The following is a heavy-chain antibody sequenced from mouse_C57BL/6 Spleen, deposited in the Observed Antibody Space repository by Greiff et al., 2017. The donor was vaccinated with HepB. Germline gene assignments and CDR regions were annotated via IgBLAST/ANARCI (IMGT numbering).Heavy chain of an antibody. Sequence: QVQLKQPGAELVMPGASVKLSCKASGYTFTSYWMHWVKQRPGQGLEWIGEIDPSDSYTNYNQKFKGKSTLTVDKSSSTAYMQLSSLTSEDSAVYYCARRGSITTVVAPFAYWGQGTLVTVSA. J-gene: IGHJ3*01. CDR3: ARRGSITTVVAPFAY. V-gene: IGHV1-69*01. CDR1: GYTFTSYW. D-gene: IGHD1-1*01. CDR2: IDPSDSYT.